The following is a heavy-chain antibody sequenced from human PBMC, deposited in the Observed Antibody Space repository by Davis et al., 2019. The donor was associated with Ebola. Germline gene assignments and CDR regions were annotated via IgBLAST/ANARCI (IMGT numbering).Heavy chain of an antibody. Sequence: SETLSLTCTVSGGSISSAGYYWSWIRQHPGKGLEWIAYIYYTGSTYNNPSLRSRVTISVDTSKNQFSLKLSSVTAADTAVYYCARECSDGVHWWFDPWGQGTLVTASS. CDR1: GGSISSAGYY. D-gene: IGHD2-15*01. V-gene: IGHV4-31*03. CDR3: ARECSDGVHWWFDP. J-gene: IGHJ5*02. CDR2: IYYTGST.